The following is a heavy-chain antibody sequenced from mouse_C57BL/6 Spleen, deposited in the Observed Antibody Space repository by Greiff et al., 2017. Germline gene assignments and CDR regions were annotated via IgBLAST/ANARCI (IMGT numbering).Heavy chain of an antibody. V-gene: IGHV1-72*01. Sequence: QVQLQQPGAELVKPGASVKLSCKASGYTFTSYWMHWVQQRPGRGLEWIGRIYPNSGGTKYTAKFKSKATLTVDTPSSTDYMQLSSLTSEDSAVYDCARSGSSGSYAMDYWGQGTSVTVSS. CDR1: GYTFTSYW. CDR2: IYPNSGGT. CDR3: ARSGSSGSYAMDY. D-gene: IGHD3-2*02. J-gene: IGHJ4*01.